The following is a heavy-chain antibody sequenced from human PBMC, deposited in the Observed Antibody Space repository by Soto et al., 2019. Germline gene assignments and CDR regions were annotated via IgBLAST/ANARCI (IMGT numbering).Heavy chain of an antibody. V-gene: IGHV3-23*01. CDR2: INGNGDKT. CDR1: GFTFSGLA. CDR3: AKGRLPSHTVCGDS. J-gene: IGHJ4*02. D-gene: IGHD4-17*01. Sequence: PGGSLRLSCAASGFTFSGLAMSWVRQAPGKGLQWITVINGNGDKTYYLDSVKGRFTVSRDNSKNTVFLQMNSLRAEDTAVYFCAKGRLPSHTVCGDSWGRGIVVTVSS.